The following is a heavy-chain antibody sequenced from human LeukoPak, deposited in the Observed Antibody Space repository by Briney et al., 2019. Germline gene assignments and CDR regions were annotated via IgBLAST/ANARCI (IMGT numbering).Heavy chain of an antibody. CDR3: ARLPQWGGTYHFDY. D-gene: IGHD1-26*01. J-gene: IGHJ4*02. CDR2: IYPGDSDT. V-gene: IGHV5-51*01. CDR1: GYSFTNHW. Sequence: PGESPKISCKGSGYSFTNHWIGWVRQMPGKGLEWMGIIYPGDSDTRYSPSFQGQVTISADKSISMAYLQWSSLKASDTAMYYCARLPQWGGTYHFDYWGQGAVLTVSS.